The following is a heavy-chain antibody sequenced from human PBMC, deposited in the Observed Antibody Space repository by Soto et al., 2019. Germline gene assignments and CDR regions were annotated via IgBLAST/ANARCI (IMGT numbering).Heavy chain of an antibody. V-gene: IGHV3-33*06. J-gene: IGHJ2*01. CDR2: IWYDGSNK. Sequence: QVQLVESGGGVVQPGRSLRLSCAASGFTFSSYGMHWVRQAPGKGLEWVAVIWYDGSNKYYADSVKGRFTISRDNSKNTLYLQMNSLRAEDTAVYYCAKEKRCLQLFGYFDLWGRGTLVTVSS. D-gene: IGHD1-1*01. CDR1: GFTFSSYG. CDR3: AKEKRCLQLFGYFDL.